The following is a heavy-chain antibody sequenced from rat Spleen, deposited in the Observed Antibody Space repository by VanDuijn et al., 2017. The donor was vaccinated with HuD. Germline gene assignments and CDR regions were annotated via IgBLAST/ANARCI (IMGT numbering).Heavy chain of an antibody. V-gene: IGHV2-43*01. Sequence: VQLKESGPGLVQPSQTLSLTCTVSGFSLTSYHVSWVRQPPGKGLEWMGGIWGDGSTDYNSALKSRLSISRDTSKSQVFLKMNSLQPEDTGTYYCARRRDSYAHFDYWGQGVMVTVSS. CDR3: ARRRDSYAHFDY. J-gene: IGHJ2*01. CDR1: GFSLTSYH. D-gene: IGHD1-12*01. CDR2: IWGDGST.